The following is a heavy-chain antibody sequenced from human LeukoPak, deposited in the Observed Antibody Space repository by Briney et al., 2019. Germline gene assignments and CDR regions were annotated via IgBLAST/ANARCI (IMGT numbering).Heavy chain of an antibody. CDR2: IYHSGST. CDR3: ARGNFIVVVKNAFDI. J-gene: IGHJ3*02. V-gene: IGHV4-38-2*02. CDR1: GYSISSGYY. D-gene: IGHD3-22*01. Sequence: SETLSLTCTVSGYSISSGYYWGWIRQPPGKGLEWIGSIYHSGSTYYNPSLKSRVTISVDTSKNQFSLKLSSVTAADTAVYYCARGNFIVVVKNAFDIWGQGTMVTVSS.